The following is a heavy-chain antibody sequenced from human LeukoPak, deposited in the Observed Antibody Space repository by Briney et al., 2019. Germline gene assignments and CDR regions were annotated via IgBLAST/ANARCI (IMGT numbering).Heavy chain of an antibody. D-gene: IGHD3-9*01. J-gene: IGHJ3*02. CDR1: GGSISSGGYY. CDR2: IYYSGST. V-gene: IGHV4-31*03. CDR3: ARGPLNYDILTGYSTGELDAFDI. Sequence: PSETLSLTCTVSGGSISSGGYYWSWIRQHPGKGLEWIGYIYYSGSTYYNPSLKSRVTISVDTSKNQFSLKLSSVTAADTAVYYCARGPLNYDILTGYSTGELDAFDIWGQGTMVTVSS.